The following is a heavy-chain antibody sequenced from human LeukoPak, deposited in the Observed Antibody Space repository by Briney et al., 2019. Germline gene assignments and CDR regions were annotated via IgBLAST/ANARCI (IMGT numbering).Heavy chain of an antibody. CDR3: VRVKGAYFDF. J-gene: IGHJ4*02. V-gene: IGHV3-48*01. CDR2: ISASGSNI. D-gene: IGHD4/OR15-4a*01. CDR1: GFPFSSYS. Sequence: GGSLRLSCAVSGFPFSSYSMNWVRQAPGKGLEWVSYISASGSNIYYLDAVKGRFTVSRDNAMNSLFLQMDRPRAEDTAIYYCVRVKGAYFDFWGQGTPVTVSS.